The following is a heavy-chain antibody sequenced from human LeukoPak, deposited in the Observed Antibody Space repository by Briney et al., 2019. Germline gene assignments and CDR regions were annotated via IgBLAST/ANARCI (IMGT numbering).Heavy chain of an antibody. J-gene: IGHJ4*02. D-gene: IGHD5-18*01. Sequence: ASVKVSCKASGYTFTGYYMHWVRQAPGQGLEWMGWMNPNSGNTGYAQKFQGRVTMTRNTSISTAYMELSSLRSEDTAVYYCAIISYGFWGQGTLVTVSS. V-gene: IGHV1-8*02. CDR1: GYTFTGYY. CDR2: MNPNSGNT. CDR3: AIISYGF.